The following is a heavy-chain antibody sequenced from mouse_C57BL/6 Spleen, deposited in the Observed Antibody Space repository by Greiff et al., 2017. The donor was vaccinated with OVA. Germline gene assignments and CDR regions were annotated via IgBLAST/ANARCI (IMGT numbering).Heavy chain of an antibody. J-gene: IGHJ4*01. V-gene: IGHV3-6*01. CDR3: ASDYAMDY. CDR1: GYSITSGYY. CDR2: ISYDGSN. Sequence: EVKLLESGPGLVKPSQSLSLTCSVTGYSITSGYYWNWIRQFPGNKLEWMGYISYDGSNNYNPSLKNRISITRDTSKNQFFLKLNSVTTEDTATYYCASDYAMDYWGQGTSVTVSS.